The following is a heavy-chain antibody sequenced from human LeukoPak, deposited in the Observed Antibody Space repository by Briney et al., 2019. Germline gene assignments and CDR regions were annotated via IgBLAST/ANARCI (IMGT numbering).Heavy chain of an antibody. V-gene: IGHV3-30-3*01. CDR1: GFTFSSYA. CDR2: ISYDGSNK. CDR3: ARDGRSYGGKNWFDP. D-gene: IGHD4-23*01. Sequence: GRSLRLSCAASGFTFSSYAMHWVRQAPGKGLEWVAVISYDGSNKYYADSVKGLFTISRDNSKNTLYLQMNSLRAEDTAVYYCARDGRSYGGKNWFDPWGQGTLVTVSS. J-gene: IGHJ5*02.